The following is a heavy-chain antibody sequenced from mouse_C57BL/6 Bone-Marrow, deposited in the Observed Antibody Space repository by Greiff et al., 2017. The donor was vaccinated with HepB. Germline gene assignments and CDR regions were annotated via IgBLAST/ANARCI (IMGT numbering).Heavy chain of an antibody. CDR2: ISDGGSYT. J-gene: IGHJ4*01. CDR1: GFTFSSYA. V-gene: IGHV5-4*03. CDR3: AKIPYYYARYY. Sequence: EVMLVESGGGLVKPGGSLKLSCAASGFTFSSYAMSWVRRTPEKRLEWVATISDGGSYTYYPDNVKGRFTISRDNAKNNLYLQMSHLKSEDTAMYYCAKIPYYYARYYWGQGTSVTVSS.